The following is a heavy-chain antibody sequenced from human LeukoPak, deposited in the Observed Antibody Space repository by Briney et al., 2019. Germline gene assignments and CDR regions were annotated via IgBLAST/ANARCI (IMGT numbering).Heavy chain of an antibody. Sequence: GASVKVSCKASGYTFTGYYMHWVRQAPGQGLEWMGWINPNSGGTNYAQKFQGRVTMTRDTSISTAYMELSRLRSDDTAVYYCARAYGDYALYGMDVWGQGTTVTVSS. CDR1: GYTFTGYY. V-gene: IGHV1-2*02. CDR3: ARAYGDYALYGMDV. CDR2: INPNSGGT. J-gene: IGHJ6*02. D-gene: IGHD4-17*01.